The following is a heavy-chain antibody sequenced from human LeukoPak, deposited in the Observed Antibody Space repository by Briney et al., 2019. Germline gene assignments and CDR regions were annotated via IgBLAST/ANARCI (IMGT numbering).Heavy chain of an antibody. V-gene: IGHV4-59*01. J-gene: IGHJ4*02. D-gene: IGHD6-13*01. Sequence: PSETLSLTCTVSGGSISSYYWSWIRQPPGKGLEWIGYIYYSGSTNYNPSLKSRVTMSVDTSKNQFTLNLESVTPEDTAVYYCARNLIPEQLVLNFWGQGTLVTVSS. CDR2: IYYSGST. CDR1: GGSISSYY. CDR3: ARNLIPEQLVLNF.